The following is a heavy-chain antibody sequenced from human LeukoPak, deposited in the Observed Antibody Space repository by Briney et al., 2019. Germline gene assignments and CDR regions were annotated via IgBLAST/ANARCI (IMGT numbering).Heavy chain of an antibody. Sequence: SETLSLTCTVSGYSISSGYYWGWIRQPPGKGLEWIGEINHSGSTNYNPSLKSRVTISVDTSKNQFSLKLSSVTAADTAVYYCARDPQSSWYPENWFDPWGQGTLVTVSS. CDR2: INHSGST. D-gene: IGHD6-13*01. CDR1: GYSISSGYY. V-gene: IGHV4-38-2*02. CDR3: ARDPQSSWYPENWFDP. J-gene: IGHJ5*02.